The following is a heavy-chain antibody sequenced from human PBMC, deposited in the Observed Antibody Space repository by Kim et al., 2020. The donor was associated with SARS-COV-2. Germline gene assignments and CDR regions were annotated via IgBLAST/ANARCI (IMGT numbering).Heavy chain of an antibody. CDR1: GFTFRNYA. J-gene: IGHJ4*02. CDR2: ISVSGAKK. CDR3: AIRPIVSEPGTAGDF. Sequence: GGSLRLSCVASGFTFRNYALTWVRQTLGKGLEWVSTISVSGAKKYYADSVQGRFIISRDNSNNTLFLHMDRLRAEDTDIYYCAIRPIVSEPGTAGDFWSPGTPFSASS. D-gene: IGHD6-13*01. V-gene: IGHV3-23*01.